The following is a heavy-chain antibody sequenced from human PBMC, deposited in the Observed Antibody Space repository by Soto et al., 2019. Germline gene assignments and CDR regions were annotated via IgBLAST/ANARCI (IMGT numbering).Heavy chain of an antibody. CDR2: IIPMFGTP. CDR1: GGTFDTYA. CDR3: ARDRDFGNYFDSAY. V-gene: IGHV1-69*01. D-gene: IGHD1-26*01. Sequence: QVQLVQSGAEVRKPGSSVKVSCKASGGTFDTYAVSWVRQAPGQGLEWMGGIIPMFGTPYYGQRLQGRVTISAGESTGTAYMELSSLRSEDTAVYYCARDRDFGNYFDSAYWGQGTLVTVSS. J-gene: IGHJ4*02.